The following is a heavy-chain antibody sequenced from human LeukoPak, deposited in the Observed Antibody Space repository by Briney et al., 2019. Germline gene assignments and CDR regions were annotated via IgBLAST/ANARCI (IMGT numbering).Heavy chain of an antibody. D-gene: IGHD3-10*01. CDR1: GYSISSGYY. Sequence: PSETLSVNCTVSGYSISSGYYWAWIRQPPGKGLEWIGSIYHSGSTHYNPSLKSRVSFLVDTSKNQFSLKLSSVTAADTAVYYCAFGARPVGWFHPWGQGTLVTVSS. J-gene: IGHJ5*02. CDR2: IYHSGST. V-gene: IGHV4-38-2*02. CDR3: AFGARPVGWFHP.